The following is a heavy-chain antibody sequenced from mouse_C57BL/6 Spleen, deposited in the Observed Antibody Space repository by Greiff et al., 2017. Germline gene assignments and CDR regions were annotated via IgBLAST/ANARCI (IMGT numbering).Heavy chain of an antibody. J-gene: IGHJ4*01. CDR3: ARRGIYYDLFYAMDY. Sequence: VQLQQPGAELVMPGASVKLSCKASGYTFTSYWMHWVKQRPGQGLEWIGEIDPSDSYTNYNQKLKGKSTLTVDKSSSTAYMQLSSLTSEDSAVYYCARRGIYYDLFYAMDYWGQGTSVTVSS. CDR1: GYTFTSYW. V-gene: IGHV1-69*01. D-gene: IGHD2-4*01. CDR2: IDPSDSYT.